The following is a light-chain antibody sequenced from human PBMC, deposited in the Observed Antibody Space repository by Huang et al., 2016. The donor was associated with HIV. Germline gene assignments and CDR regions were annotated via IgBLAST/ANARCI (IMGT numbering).Light chain of an antibody. CDR1: QNINRY. CDR2: GAS. Sequence: DIQITQSPSSLSASVGDRVIITCRASQNINRYLNWYQQQPGKAPKLLISGASKLQSGVPSSFSGSGSGTHFTLAISSLQPEDSATYYSQQSAVTPRTFGQGTKLEI. CDR3: QQSAVTPRT. J-gene: IGKJ2*01. V-gene: IGKV1-39*01.